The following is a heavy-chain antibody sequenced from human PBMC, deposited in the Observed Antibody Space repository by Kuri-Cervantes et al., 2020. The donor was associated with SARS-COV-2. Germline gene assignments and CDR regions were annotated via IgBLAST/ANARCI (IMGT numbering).Heavy chain of an antibody. CDR2: ISSSSSYI. J-gene: IGHJ5*02. D-gene: IGHD3-3*01. CDR3: AREVTIFGAVSRGFDP. CDR1: GFTFSSHS. V-gene: IGHV3-21*01. Sequence: GGSLRLSCAASGFTFSSHSMNWVRQAPGKGLEWVSSISSSSSYIYYADSVKGRFTISRDNAKNSLYLQMNSLRAEDTAVYYCAREVTIFGAVSRGFDPWGQGTLVTVSS.